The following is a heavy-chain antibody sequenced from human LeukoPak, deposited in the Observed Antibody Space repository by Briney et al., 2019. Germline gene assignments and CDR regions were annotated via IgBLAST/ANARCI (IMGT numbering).Heavy chain of an antibody. CDR1: GGSIGRSRYY. V-gene: IGHV4-39*01. CDR2: IYYTGST. J-gene: IGHJ4*02. CDR3: TRRGDPLDY. Sequence: KSSETLSLTCTVSGGSIGRSRYYWGWIRQPPGKGLEWIVSIYYTGSTYYNPSLKSRVTISVDTSQNQFSLKLNSATAADTAVYYCTRRGDPLDYWGQGALVTVSS. D-gene: IGHD3-16*01.